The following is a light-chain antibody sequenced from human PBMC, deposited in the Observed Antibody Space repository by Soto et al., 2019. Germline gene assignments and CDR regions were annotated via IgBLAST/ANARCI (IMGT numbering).Light chain of an antibody. Sequence: IQMTQAPSTLSASGGERVTNNCRVSQKISNLLAWYQHRPGKAPKLLIYRASNLETGVPSRFGGSGSGTEFTLTISSLQPDDSATYFCQQYNTYPWTFGQGTKV. CDR3: QQYNTYPWT. V-gene: IGKV1-5*03. CDR1: QKISNL. J-gene: IGKJ1*01. CDR2: RAS.